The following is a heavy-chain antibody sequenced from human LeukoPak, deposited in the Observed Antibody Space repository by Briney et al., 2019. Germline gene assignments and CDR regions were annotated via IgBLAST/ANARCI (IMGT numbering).Heavy chain of an antibody. CDR2: IYYSGST. CDR1: GGYVSSGSYY. Sequence: SETLSLTCTVSGGYVSSGSYYWSWIRQPPGKGLEWIGYIYYSGSTNYNPSLKSRVTISVDTSKNQFSLKLSSVTAADTAIYYCARDTKNNCSGGNCYSGGFDYWGQGTLVSVSA. J-gene: IGHJ4*02. V-gene: IGHV4-61*01. D-gene: IGHD2-15*01. CDR3: ARDTKNNCSGGNCYSGGFDY.